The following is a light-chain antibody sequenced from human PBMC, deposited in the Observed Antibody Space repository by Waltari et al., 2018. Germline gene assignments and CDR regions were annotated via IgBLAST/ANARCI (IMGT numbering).Light chain of an antibody. J-gene: IGLJ3*02. CDR3: CSYAGRATWA. CDR2: DVN. V-gene: IGLV2-11*01. CDR1: SSDVGGYDY. Sequence: QSALTQPRPVSGSPGPSVTISCTGTSSDVGGYDYVSWYQQHPGKAPKLVIYDVNKRPSGVPDRFSGSKSGNTASLTISGLQADDEADYNCCSYAGRATWAFGGGTKLTVL.